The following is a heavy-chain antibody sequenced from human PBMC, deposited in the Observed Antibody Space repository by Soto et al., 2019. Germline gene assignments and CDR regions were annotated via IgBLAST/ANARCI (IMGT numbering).Heavy chain of an antibody. Sequence: PSETLSLTCTVSGGSVSSGSYYWSWIRQPPGKGLEWIGYIYYSGSTNYNPSLKSRVTISVDTSKNQFSLKLSSVTATDTAVYYCARDRIVGATQYFDYWGQGTLVTVS. CDR3: ARDRIVGATQYFDY. V-gene: IGHV4-61*01. CDR2: IYYSGST. CDR1: GGSVSSGSYY. D-gene: IGHD1-26*01. J-gene: IGHJ4*02.